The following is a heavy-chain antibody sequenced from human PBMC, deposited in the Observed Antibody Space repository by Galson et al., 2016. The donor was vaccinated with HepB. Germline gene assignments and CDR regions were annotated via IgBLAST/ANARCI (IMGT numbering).Heavy chain of an antibody. CDR2: IHYTGGT. CDR3: ARNYDFWSGYYVLDY. Sequence: TLSLTCTVSGGSISSGVYYWRWVRQHPGKGLEWIGYIHYTGGTYYNPSLKSRVTISVDTSKNQFSLKLSSVTAADTAVYYCARNYDFWSGYYVLDYWGQGTLVTVSS. V-gene: IGHV4-31*03. D-gene: IGHD3-3*01. CDR1: GGSISSGVYY. J-gene: IGHJ4*02.